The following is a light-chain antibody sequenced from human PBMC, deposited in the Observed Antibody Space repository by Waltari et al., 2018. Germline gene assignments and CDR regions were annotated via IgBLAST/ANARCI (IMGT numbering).Light chain of an antibody. CDR3: QHGYGTPYS. V-gene: IGKV1-39*01. J-gene: IGKJ2*03. Sequence: DIQMTQSPSPLSASVGDRVTITCRASENVNNYLNWYQQKPGKAPKLLIYKASTLQSGVPSRFSGSGSGTDYTFTISSLQSEDVATYYCQHGYGTPYSFGQGTKVEIK. CDR2: KAS. CDR1: ENVNNY.